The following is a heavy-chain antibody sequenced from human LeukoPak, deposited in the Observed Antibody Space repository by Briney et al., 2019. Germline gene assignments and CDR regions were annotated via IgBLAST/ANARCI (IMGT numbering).Heavy chain of an antibody. Sequence: GGSLRLSCAASGFTFSSYAMRWVRQAPGKGLEWVSAISGSGGSTYYADSVKGRFTISRDNSKNTLYLQMNSLRAEDTAVYYCASSKPDFWSGYPWVGYWGQGTLVTVSS. V-gene: IGHV3-23*01. CDR1: GFTFSSYA. D-gene: IGHD3-3*01. CDR3: ASSKPDFWSGYPWVGY. J-gene: IGHJ4*02. CDR2: ISGSGGST.